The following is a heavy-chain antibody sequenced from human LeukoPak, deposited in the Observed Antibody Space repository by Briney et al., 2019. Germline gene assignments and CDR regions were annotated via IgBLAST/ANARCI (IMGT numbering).Heavy chain of an antibody. Sequence: SGTLSLTCTVSGDSITTYYWSWIRQPPGKGLEWIGYIYYSGITSYNPSLKRRVTISVDTSNNQFSLMLTSVAAADTAVYYCATIPLYYDSLGWFDPWGQGTLVTVSS. J-gene: IGHJ5*02. CDR2: IYYSGIT. D-gene: IGHD3-3*01. V-gene: IGHV4-59*08. CDR1: GDSITTYY. CDR3: ATIPLYYDSLGWFDP.